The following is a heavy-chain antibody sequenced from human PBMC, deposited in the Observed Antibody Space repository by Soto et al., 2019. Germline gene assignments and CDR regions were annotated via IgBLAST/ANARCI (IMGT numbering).Heavy chain of an antibody. CDR3: ARHYIAVAGTGWFDP. V-gene: IGHV4-39*01. J-gene: IGHJ5*02. Sequence: QLQLQESGPGLVKPSETLSLTCTVSGGSISSSSYYWGWIRQPPGKGLEWIGSIYYSGSTYYNPSLKSRATISVDTSKNQCSMKLSSVTAADTAVYYCARHYIAVAGTGWFDPWGQGTLVTVSS. CDR1: GGSISSSSYY. D-gene: IGHD6-19*01. CDR2: IYYSGST.